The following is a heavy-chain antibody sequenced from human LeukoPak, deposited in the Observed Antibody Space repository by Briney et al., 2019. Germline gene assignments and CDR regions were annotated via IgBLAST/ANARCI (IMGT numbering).Heavy chain of an antibody. CDR2: ITSGFTP. J-gene: IGHJ4*02. V-gene: IGHV3-23*01. D-gene: IGHD1-26*01. CDR3: AKDYSDSRVGDVFLEY. Sequence: GGSLRLSCAASGLTFSNYAMSWFRQAPGKGLGWVSGITSGFTPLYADSVKGRFTISRDNSKSTFHLQMNSLRAEDTAVYYCAKDYSDSRVGDVFLEYWGQGTLVTVSS. CDR1: GLTFSNYA.